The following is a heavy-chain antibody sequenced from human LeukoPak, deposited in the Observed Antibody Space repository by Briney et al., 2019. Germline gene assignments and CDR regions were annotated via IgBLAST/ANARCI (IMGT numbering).Heavy chain of an antibody. Sequence: GGSLRLSCAASGFTFSSYAMHWVRQAPGQGLEYVSAISSNGGSTYYANSVKGRFTISRDNSKNTLYLQMGSLRAEDMAVYYCARGPITIFGVVIGYFDYWGQGTLVTVSS. CDR2: ISSNGGST. CDR3: ARGPITIFGVVIGYFDY. CDR1: GFTFSSYA. D-gene: IGHD3-3*01. J-gene: IGHJ4*02. V-gene: IGHV3-64*01.